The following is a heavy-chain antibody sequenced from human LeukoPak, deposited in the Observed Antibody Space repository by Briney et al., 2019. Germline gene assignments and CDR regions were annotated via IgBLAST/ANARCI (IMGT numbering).Heavy chain of an antibody. CDR1: GYTFSSDV. D-gene: IGHD2-15*01. CDR2: ISASNVNT. V-gene: IGHV1-18*01. J-gene: IGHJ4*02. Sequence: EASVKVSCKASGYTFSSDVISWVRQAPGQGLEWMGWISASNVNTNYAQKLQGRVTMTTDTSTSTAYMELRSLISDDTAVYYCARVPTQEKGYCSAGSCYRGFDYWGQGTLVTVSS. CDR3: ARVPTQEKGYCSAGSCYRGFDY.